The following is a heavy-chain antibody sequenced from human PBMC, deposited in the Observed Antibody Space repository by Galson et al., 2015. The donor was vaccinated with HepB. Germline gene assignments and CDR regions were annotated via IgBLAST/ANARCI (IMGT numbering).Heavy chain of an antibody. CDR2: ISWNSGSI. D-gene: IGHD3-3*01. Sequence: SLRLSCAASGFTFDDYAMHWVRQAPGKGLEWVSGISWNSGSIGYADSVKGRFTISRDNAKNSLYLQMNSLRAEDTALYYCAKGGDFWSGYYYWYFDLWGRGTLVTVSS. CDR1: GFTFDDYA. V-gene: IGHV3-9*01. J-gene: IGHJ2*01. CDR3: AKGGDFWSGYYYWYFDL.